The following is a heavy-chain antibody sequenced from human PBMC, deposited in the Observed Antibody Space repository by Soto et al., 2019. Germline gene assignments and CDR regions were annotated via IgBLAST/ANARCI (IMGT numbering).Heavy chain of an antibody. J-gene: IGHJ3*02. V-gene: IGHV1-18*01. D-gene: IGHD1-7*01. Sequence: GTSVKVSCKASVYTFTSYGISWVRQAPGQGLEWMGWISVYNGNTNYAQKLQGRVTMTTDTSTSTAYMELRSLRSDDTAVYYCARVPNWNYAIGDAFDIWGQGTMVTVSS. CDR1: VYTFTSYG. CDR2: ISVYNGNT. CDR3: ARVPNWNYAIGDAFDI.